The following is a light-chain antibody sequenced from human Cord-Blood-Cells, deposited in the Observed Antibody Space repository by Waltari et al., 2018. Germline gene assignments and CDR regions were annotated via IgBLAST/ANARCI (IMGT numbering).Light chain of an antibody. CDR3: NSRDSSGNPVV. CDR2: GKN. Sequence: SSELTQDPAVSVALGQTVRITCQGDSLRSYYASWYQQKPGQAPVPVIYGKNNRPPGIPDRFSGSSSGNTASLTITGAQAEDEADYYCNSRDSSGNPVVFGGGTKLTVL. CDR1: SLRSYY. V-gene: IGLV3-19*01. J-gene: IGLJ2*01.